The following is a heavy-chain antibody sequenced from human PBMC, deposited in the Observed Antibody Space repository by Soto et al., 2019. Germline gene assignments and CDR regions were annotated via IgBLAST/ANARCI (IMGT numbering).Heavy chain of an antibody. V-gene: IGHV4-31*03. Sequence: SETLSLTCTVSGGSISSGGYYWSWSRQHPGKGLEWIGYIYYSGSTYYNPSLKSRVTISVDTSKNQFSLKLSSVTAADTAVNYCASAYWGDFWSGYYKRAYQSNPPYYSYGMDVWGQGTTVTVSS. CDR3: ASAYWGDFWSGYYKRAYQSNPPYYSYGMDV. CDR1: GGSISSGGYY. CDR2: IYYSGST. J-gene: IGHJ6*02. D-gene: IGHD3-3*01.